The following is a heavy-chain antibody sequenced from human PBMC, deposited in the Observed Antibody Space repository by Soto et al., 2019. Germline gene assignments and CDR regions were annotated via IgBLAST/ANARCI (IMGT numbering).Heavy chain of an antibody. V-gene: IGHV1-69*02. Sequence: QVQLVQSGAEVKKPGSSVKVSCKASGGTCSSYTISWVRQAPGQGLEWMGRIIPILGIANYAQKFQGRVTITADKSTSTAYMELSSLRSEDTAVYYCARGTLDYGDYGDYWGQGTLVTVSS. CDR2: IIPILGIA. CDR3: ARGTLDYGDYGDY. CDR1: GGTCSSYT. D-gene: IGHD4-17*01. J-gene: IGHJ4*02.